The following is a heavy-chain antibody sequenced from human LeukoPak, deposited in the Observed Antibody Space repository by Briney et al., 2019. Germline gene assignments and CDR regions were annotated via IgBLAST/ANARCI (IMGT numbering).Heavy chain of an antibody. CDR1: GFTFSSYS. Sequence: PGGSLRLSCAASGFTFSSYSMNWVRQAPGKGLEWVSSISSSSSYIYYADSVKGRFTISRDNAKNSLYLQMNSLRAEDTAVYYCARDPLSAYDYYFDYWGQGTLATVSS. J-gene: IGHJ4*02. V-gene: IGHV3-21*01. D-gene: IGHD5-12*01. CDR2: ISSSSSYI. CDR3: ARDPLSAYDYYFDY.